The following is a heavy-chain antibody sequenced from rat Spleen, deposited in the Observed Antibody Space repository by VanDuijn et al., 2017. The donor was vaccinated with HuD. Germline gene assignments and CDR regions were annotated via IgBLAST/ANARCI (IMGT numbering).Heavy chain of an antibody. CDR2: ISSEGRRN. D-gene: IGHD1-9*01. Sequence: EVQLVESGGGLVQPGRSLKLSCAASGFTFHNYGLAWVRHAPTKGLEWVATISSEGRRNYYRDSVKGRFTISRDNAKSSLYLQMDSLRSADTATYYCARRHYGYTDYFDYWGQGVKVTVSS. CDR1: GFTFHNYG. V-gene: IGHV5-29*01. CDR3: ARRHYGYTDYFDY. J-gene: IGHJ2*01.